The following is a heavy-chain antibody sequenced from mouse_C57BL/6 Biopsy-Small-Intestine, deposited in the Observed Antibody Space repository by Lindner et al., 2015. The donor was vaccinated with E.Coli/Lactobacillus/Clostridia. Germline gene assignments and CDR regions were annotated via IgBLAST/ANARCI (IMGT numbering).Heavy chain of an antibody. V-gene: IGHV1-55*01. CDR1: GGTFSSYA. CDR3: ARAREGVHLGSRQQMFAVVSGSDI. J-gene: IGHJ3*01. CDR2: IIPVFGTT. Sequence: SVKVSCKASGGTFSSYAISWVRQVPGQGLEWVGAIIPVFGTTSYAQKFKGRVTITADESTSTAYMELKSLTSEDTALYHCARAREGVHLGSRQQMFAVVSGSDIWGQGTMVTVSS. D-gene: IGHD6-1*01.